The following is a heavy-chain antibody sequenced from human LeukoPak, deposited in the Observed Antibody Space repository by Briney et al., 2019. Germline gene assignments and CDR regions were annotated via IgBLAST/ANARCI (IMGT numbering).Heavy chain of an antibody. Sequence: SETLSLTCTVSGGSISSGGYYWSWIRQHPGKGLEWIGYIYYSGSTYYNPSLKSRVTISVDTSKNQFSLKLSSVTAADTAVYYCARREVVTGSDYWGQGTLVTVSS. D-gene: IGHD2-21*02. CDR2: IYYSGST. J-gene: IGHJ4*02. V-gene: IGHV4-31*03. CDR1: GGSISSGGYY. CDR3: ARREVVTGSDY.